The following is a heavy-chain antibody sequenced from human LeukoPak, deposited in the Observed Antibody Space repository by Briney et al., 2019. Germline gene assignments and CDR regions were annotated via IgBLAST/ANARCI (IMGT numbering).Heavy chain of an antibody. CDR1: GYTFTSYD. CDR2: MNPNSGNT. Sequence: ASVKVSCKASGYTFTSYDINWVRQATAQGLEWMGWMNPNSGNTDYAQKFQGRVTMTRNTSISTAYMELSSLRSEDTAVYYCARNGRSGYYYGRFDYWGQGTLVTVSS. CDR3: ARNGRSGYYYGRFDY. V-gene: IGHV1-8*01. J-gene: IGHJ4*02. D-gene: IGHD3-22*01.